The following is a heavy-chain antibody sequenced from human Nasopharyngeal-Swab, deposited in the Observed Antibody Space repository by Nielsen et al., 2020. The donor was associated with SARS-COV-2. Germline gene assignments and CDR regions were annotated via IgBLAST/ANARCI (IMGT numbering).Heavy chain of an antibody. CDR3: ARAVGIAAQNWFDP. CDR1: GYSFTSYW. CDR2: IYPGDSGT. Sequence: GGSLRLSCKGSGYSFTSYWIGWVRQMPGKGLEWMGIIYPGDSGTRYSPSFQGQVTISADKSISTAYLQWSSLKASDTAIYYCARAVGIAAQNWFDPWGQGTLVTVSS. D-gene: IGHD6-6*01. V-gene: IGHV5-51*01. J-gene: IGHJ5*02.